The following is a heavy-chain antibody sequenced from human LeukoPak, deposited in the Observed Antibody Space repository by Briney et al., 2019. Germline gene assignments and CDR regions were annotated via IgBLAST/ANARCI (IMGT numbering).Heavy chain of an antibody. V-gene: IGHV4-30-4*08. CDR3: AREGDSSGLYDY. Sequence: SETLSLTCTVSGGSISSGDYYWSWIRQPPGKGLEWIGYIYYSGSTYYNPSLKSRVTISVDTSKNQFSLKLGSVTAADTAVYYCAREGDSSGLYDYWDQGTLVTVSS. CDR1: GGSISSGDYY. D-gene: IGHD3-22*01. CDR2: IYYSGST. J-gene: IGHJ4*02.